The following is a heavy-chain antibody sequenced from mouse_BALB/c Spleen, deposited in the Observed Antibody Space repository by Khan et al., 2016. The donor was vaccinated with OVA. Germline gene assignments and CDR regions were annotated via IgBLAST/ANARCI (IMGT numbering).Heavy chain of an antibody. CDR1: GFTFSDYG. Sequence: EVELVESGGGLVQPGGSRKLSCAASGFTFSDYGLAWVRQAPGKGPAWVAFISSLAYSIYYADTVTGRFTIPRENAKNTLYLEMSSLRSEDTAMYYCARSWAMDYWGQGTSVTVSS. J-gene: IGHJ4*01. V-gene: IGHV5-15*02. CDR2: ISSLAYSI. CDR3: ARSWAMDY.